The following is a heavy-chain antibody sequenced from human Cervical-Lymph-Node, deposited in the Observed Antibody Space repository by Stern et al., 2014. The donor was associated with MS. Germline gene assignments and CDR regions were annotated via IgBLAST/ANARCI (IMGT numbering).Heavy chain of an antibody. Sequence: VQLEESGAEVKKPGSSVKVSCKASGGTFSSYAISWVRQAPGQGLEWMGGIIPIFGTANYAQKFQGRVTITADESTSTAYMELSSLRSEDTAVYYCASESGYDSSRSRMVAFDIWGQGTMVTVSS. V-gene: IGHV1-69*01. CDR2: IIPIFGTA. CDR3: ASESGYDSSRSRMVAFDI. D-gene: IGHD5-12*01. CDR1: GGTFSSYA. J-gene: IGHJ3*02.